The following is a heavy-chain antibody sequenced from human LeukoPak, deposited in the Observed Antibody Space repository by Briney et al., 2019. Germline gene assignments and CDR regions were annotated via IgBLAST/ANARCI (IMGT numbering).Heavy chain of an antibody. V-gene: IGHV3-11*04. CDR1: GFTFSDYY. D-gene: IGHD6-6*01. CDR2: ISSSGSTI. CDR3: AVSSSSDAFDI. J-gene: IGHJ3*02. Sequence: GGSLRLSCAASGFTFSDYYMSWIRQAPGKGLDWASYISSSGSTIYYADSVKGRFTISRDNAKNSLYLQMNSLRAEDTAVYYCAVSSSSDAFDIWGQGTMVTVSS.